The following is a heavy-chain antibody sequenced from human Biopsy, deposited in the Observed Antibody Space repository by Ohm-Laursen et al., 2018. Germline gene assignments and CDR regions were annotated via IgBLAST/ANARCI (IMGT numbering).Heavy chain of an antibody. D-gene: IGHD2-8*01. CDR3: ARLTRSTPTTGV. J-gene: IGHJ4*02. V-gene: IGHV1-2*02. CDR1: GYIFTGYY. Sequence: ASVKVSCKTSGYIFTGYYMHWVRQAPGQGLEWMGWLNTNSGDTEYAENFQGRVTMTRDTSISTAYMELSRLRSDDTAVYHCARLTRSTPTTGVWGQGTLVTVSS. CDR2: LNTNSGDT.